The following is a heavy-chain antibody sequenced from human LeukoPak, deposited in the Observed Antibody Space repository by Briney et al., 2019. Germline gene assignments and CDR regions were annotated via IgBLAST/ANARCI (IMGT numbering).Heavy chain of an antibody. CDR3: ARARPFGY. V-gene: IGHV3-7*01. CDR2: TKQDGSEK. CDR1: DFPCSSYW. J-gene: IGHJ4*02. Sequence: QPGGSLRLSCAASDFPCSSYWMSWARQAPGKGLEWVANTKQDGSEKYSVDSVKGRFTISRDNAKHSLYLQMNSLRAEDTAVYYCARARPFGYWGQGTLVTVSS.